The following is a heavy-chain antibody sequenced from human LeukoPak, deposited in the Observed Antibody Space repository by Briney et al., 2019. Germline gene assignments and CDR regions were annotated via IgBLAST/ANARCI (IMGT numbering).Heavy chain of an antibody. V-gene: IGHV1-24*01. CDR1: GYTLTELS. Sequence: ASVKVSCKASGYTLTELSMHWVRQAPGKGLEWMGGFDPEDGETIYAQKFQGRVTMTEDTSTDTAYMELSSLRSEDTAVYYCATSDYGSGSNHDAFDIWGQGTMVTVSS. CDR3: ATSDYGSGSNHDAFDI. J-gene: IGHJ3*02. CDR2: FDPEDGET. D-gene: IGHD3-10*01.